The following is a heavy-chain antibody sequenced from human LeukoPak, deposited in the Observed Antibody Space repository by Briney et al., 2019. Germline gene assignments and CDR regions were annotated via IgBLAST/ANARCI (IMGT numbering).Heavy chain of an antibody. V-gene: IGHV3-11*01. CDR2: ISSSGSTI. CDR1: GFTFSDYY. Sequence: GGSLRLSCAASGFTFSDYYMSWIRQAPGKGLEWVSYISSSGSTIYYADSVKGRFTISRDNAKSSLYLQMNSLRAEDTAVYYCASLEPGIAVAAYWGQGTLVTVSS. J-gene: IGHJ4*02. CDR3: ASLEPGIAVAAY. D-gene: IGHD6-19*01.